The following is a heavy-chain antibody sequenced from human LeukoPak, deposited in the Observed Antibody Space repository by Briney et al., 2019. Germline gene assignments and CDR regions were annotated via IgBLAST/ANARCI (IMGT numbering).Heavy chain of an antibody. V-gene: IGHV3-30*18. D-gene: IGHD3-22*01. Sequence: GGSLRLSCAASGFTFSSYGMHWVRQAPGKGLEWVAVISYDGSNKYYADSVKGRFTISRDNSKNTLYLQMNSLRAEDTAVYYCAKGYYYDMAGYFDYWGQGTLVTVSS. CDR1: GFTFSSYG. CDR3: AKGYYYDMAGYFDY. J-gene: IGHJ4*02. CDR2: ISYDGSNK.